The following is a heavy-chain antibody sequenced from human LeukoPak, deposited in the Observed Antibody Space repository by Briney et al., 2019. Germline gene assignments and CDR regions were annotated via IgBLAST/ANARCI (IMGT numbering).Heavy chain of an antibody. D-gene: IGHD6-19*01. CDR2: ISSSVGST. V-gene: IGHV3-23*01. CDR1: GFTFSSYS. Sequence: PGGSLRLCCVASGFTFSSYSMTWVRQTPEKGLEWVAAISSSVGSTYYADSVKGRFTISRDNSKNTLYLQMNNLGADDTAVYYCAKNPNRSGWYQDYWGQGTLVIVSS. J-gene: IGHJ4*02. CDR3: AKNPNRSGWYQDY.